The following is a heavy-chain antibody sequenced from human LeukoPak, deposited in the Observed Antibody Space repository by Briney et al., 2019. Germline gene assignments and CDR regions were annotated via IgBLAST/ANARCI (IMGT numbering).Heavy chain of an antibody. Sequence: SETLSLTCAVYGGSFTDYYWTWIRQPPGKGLEWIGEINDSGSTNYNPSLRSRLTISVDTSKNQFSLNLNSVTAADTAVYYCARACTKCYGRGWLDPWGQGTLVTVSS. CDR2: INDSGST. D-gene: IGHD2-2*01. J-gene: IGHJ5*02. V-gene: IGHV4-34*01. CDR1: GGSFTDYY. CDR3: ARACTKCYGRGWLDP.